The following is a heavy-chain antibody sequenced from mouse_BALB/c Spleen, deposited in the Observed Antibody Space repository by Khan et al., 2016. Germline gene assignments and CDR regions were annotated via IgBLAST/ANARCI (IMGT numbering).Heavy chain of an antibody. CDR2: INTYTGEP. J-gene: IGHJ1*01. CDR1: GYTFTNYG. CDR3: ASKYWDGYWYFDV. D-gene: IGHD4-1*01. Sequence: QIQLVQSGPELKKPGETVKISCKASGYTFTNYGMKWVKQAPGKGLKWMGWINTYTGEPTYADDFKGRFAFSLETSASTAYLQLNNLKYEDTATYYCASKYWDGYWYFDVWGAGTTVTVSS. V-gene: IGHV9-3-1*01.